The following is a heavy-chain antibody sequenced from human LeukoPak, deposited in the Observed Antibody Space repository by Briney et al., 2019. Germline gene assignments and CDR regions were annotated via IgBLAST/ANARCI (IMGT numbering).Heavy chain of an antibody. CDR3: ARDPLYTNTPPSYFDY. CDR1: GFTFSIYA. V-gene: IGHV3-30*04. CDR2: ISYDGTNK. D-gene: IGHD2-2*02. Sequence: GGSLRLSCAASGFTFSIYAMNWVRQAPGKGLEWVAIISYDGTNKDYADSVKGRFPISRDNSRNTLYLQMNSLRAEDTAVYHCARDPLYTNTPPSYFDYWGQGTLVTVSS. J-gene: IGHJ4*02.